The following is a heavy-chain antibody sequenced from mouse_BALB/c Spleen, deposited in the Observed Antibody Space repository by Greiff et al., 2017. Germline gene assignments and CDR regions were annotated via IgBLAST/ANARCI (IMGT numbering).Heavy chain of an antibody. CDR2: ISSGGGST. CDR1: GFAFSSYD. CDR3: ARQHITTIVRYAMDY. V-gene: IGHV5-12-1*01. Sequence: EVQLVESGGGLVKPGGSLKLSCAVSGFAFSSYDMSWVRQTPEKRLEWVAYISSGGGSTYYPDIVKGRFTISRDKAKNTLYLQMRSLKSEDTAMYYCARQHITTIVRYAMDYWGQGTSVTVSS. J-gene: IGHJ4*01. D-gene: IGHD1-1*01.